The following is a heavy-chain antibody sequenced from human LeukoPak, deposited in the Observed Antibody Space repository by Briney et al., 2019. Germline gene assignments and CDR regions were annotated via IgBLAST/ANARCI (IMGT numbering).Heavy chain of an antibody. J-gene: IGHJ6*02. D-gene: IGHD4-17*01. CDR1: GGSISSYY. Sequence: SETLSLTCTVSGGSISSYYWSWIRQPPGKGLEWIGYIYYSGSTNYNPSLKSRVTISVDTSKNQFSLKLSSVTAADTAVYYCARDNDGDYVIGYYGMDVWGQGTTVTVSS. V-gene: IGHV4-59*01. CDR2: IYYSGST. CDR3: ARDNDGDYVIGYYGMDV.